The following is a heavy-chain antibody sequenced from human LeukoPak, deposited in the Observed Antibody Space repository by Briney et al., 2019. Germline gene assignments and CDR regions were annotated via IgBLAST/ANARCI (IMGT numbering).Heavy chain of an antibody. J-gene: IGHJ6*03. Sequence: PSETLSLTCTVSGGSISSYYWSWIRQPPGKGLEWIGYIYYSGSTNYNPSLKSRVTISVDTSKNQFSLKLSSVTAADTAVYYCARHNRNYYYYYMDVWGKGTTVTASS. CDR1: GGSISSYY. CDR2: IYYSGST. CDR3: ARHNRNYYYYYMDV. V-gene: IGHV4-59*08.